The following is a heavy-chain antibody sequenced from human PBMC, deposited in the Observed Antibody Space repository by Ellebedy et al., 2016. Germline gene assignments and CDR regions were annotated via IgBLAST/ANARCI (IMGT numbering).Heavy chain of an antibody. V-gene: IGHV3-30*03. D-gene: IGHD3-10*01. CDR2: ISYDGSNK. J-gene: IGHJ4*02. CDR3: ARDELYGSGSYYNY. CDR1: GFTFSSYG. Sequence: GGSLRLSCAASGFTFSSYGMHWVRQAPGKGLEWVAVISYDGSNKYYADSVKGRFTISRDNSKNTLYLQMNSLRAEDTAVYYCARDELYGSGSYYNYWGQGTLVTVSS.